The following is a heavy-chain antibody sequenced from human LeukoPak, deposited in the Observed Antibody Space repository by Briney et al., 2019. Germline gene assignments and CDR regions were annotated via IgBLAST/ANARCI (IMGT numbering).Heavy chain of an antibody. CDR1: GASTNPYC. Sequence: SETLSLTCTVSGASTNPYCWNWIRQPAGKGLEWIGRISRSGGTNYNPSLKSRVTVSVDASKKQLQFSLRLSSVTAADTAVCYCARDQGDYGDHRYFDHWGQGTLVTVSS. J-gene: IGHJ4*02. D-gene: IGHD4-17*01. CDR3: ARDQGDYGDHRYFDH. CDR2: ISRSGGT. V-gene: IGHV4-4*07.